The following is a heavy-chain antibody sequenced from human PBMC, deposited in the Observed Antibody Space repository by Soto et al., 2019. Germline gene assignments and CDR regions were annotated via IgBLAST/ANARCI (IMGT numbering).Heavy chain of an antibody. V-gene: IGHV1-8*01. CDR3: ARGWRVAAAQVDY. Sequence: QVQLVQSGAEVKKPGASVKVSCKASGYTFTSYDINWVRQATGQGLEWMGWMNPNSGNTGYARKFQGRVTMTRNTSIGTAYMEVSSLRSEDTAVYYCARGWRVAAAQVDYWGQGTLVTVSS. CDR2: MNPNSGNT. D-gene: IGHD6-13*01. CDR1: GYTFTSYD. J-gene: IGHJ4*02.